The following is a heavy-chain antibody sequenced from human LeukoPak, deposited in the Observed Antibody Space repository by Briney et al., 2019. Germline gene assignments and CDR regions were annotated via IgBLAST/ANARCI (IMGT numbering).Heavy chain of an antibody. J-gene: IGHJ5*02. CDR1: GFTFSSYA. Sequence: HPGGSLRLSCAASGFTFSSYAMSWVRQAPGKGLEWVSAISGSGGSTYYADSVKGRFTISRDNSKNTLYLQMNSLRAEDTAVYYCAEEKWAYSNSALLTWGQGTLVIVSS. CDR3: AEEKWAYSNSALLT. CDR2: ISGSGGST. V-gene: IGHV3-23*01. D-gene: IGHD4-11*01.